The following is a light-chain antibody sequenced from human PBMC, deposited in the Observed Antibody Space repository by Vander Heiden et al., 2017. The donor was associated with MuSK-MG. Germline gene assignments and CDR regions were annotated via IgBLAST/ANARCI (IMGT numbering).Light chain of an antibody. CDR3: QQTVSTPYT. J-gene: IGKJ2*01. CDR2: GTS. V-gene: IGKV1-39*01. CDR1: QSISKF. Sequence: DIQMTQSPSSLSASVGDRVTITCRTSQSISKFLNWYQQKPGQAPKLLIYGTSSLQSGVPSRFSGGRSGTDFTLTITRLQAEDFATYSCQQTVSTPYTFGQGTKLEIK.